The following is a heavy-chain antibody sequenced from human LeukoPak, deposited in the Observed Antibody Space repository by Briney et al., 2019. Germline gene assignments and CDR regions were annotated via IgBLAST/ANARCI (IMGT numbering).Heavy chain of an antibody. CDR3: AREASGSGYMDV. D-gene: IGHD3-3*01. CDR1: GFTVSSNY. CDR2: IYSGGST. J-gene: IGHJ6*03. V-gene: IGHV3-53*01. Sequence: GGSLRLSCAASGFTVSSNYMSWVRQAPGKGLEWVSVIYSGGSTYYADSVKGRFTISRDNSKNTLYLQMNSLRAEDTAVYYCAREASGSGYMDVWGKGTTVTVSS.